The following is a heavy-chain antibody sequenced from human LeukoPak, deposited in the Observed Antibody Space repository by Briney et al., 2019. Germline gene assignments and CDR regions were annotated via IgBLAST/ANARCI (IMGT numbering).Heavy chain of an antibody. Sequence: ASVKVSCKASGYTFTSYAMHWVRRAPGQRLEWMGWINAGNGNTKYSQKFQGRVTITRDTSASTAYMELSSLRSEDTAVYYCARVGSYYEDLDYWGQGTLVTVSS. V-gene: IGHV1-3*01. CDR2: INAGNGNT. CDR1: GYTFTSYA. J-gene: IGHJ4*02. CDR3: ARVGSYYEDLDY. D-gene: IGHD3-22*01.